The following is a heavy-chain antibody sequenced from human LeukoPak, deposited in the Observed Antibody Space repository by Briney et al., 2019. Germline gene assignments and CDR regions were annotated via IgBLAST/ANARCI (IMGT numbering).Heavy chain of an antibody. V-gene: IGHV3-21*01. J-gene: IGHJ4*02. CDR2: ISSSSSYI. D-gene: IGHD2-21*02. CDR3: ASGLVVTASDY. CDR1: GFTFSSYS. Sequence: RTGGSLRLSCAASGFTFSSYSMNWVRQAPGKGLEWVSSISSSSSYIYYADSVKGRFTISRDNAKNSLYLQMNSLRAEDTAVYYCASGLVVTASDYWGQGTLVTVSS.